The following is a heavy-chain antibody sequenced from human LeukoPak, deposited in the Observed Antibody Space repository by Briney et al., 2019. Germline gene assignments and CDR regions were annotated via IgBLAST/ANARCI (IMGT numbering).Heavy chain of an antibody. V-gene: IGHV3-49*04. D-gene: IGHD3-10*01. Sequence: PGGSLRLSCTASGFTFGDYAMSWVRQAPGKGLEWVGFIRSKAYGGTTEYAASVKGRFTTSRDDSKSIAYLQMNSLKTEDTAVYYCTRVGTMVRGVKYYFDYWGQGTLVTVSS. J-gene: IGHJ4*02. CDR2: IRSKAYGGTT. CDR3: TRVGTMVRGVKYYFDY. CDR1: GFTFGDYA.